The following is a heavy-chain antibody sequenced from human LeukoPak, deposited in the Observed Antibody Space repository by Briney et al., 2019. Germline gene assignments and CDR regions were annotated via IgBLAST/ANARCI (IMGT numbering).Heavy chain of an antibody. J-gene: IGHJ4*02. Sequence: SETLSLTCAVYGGSFSGYYWSWIRQPPGKGLEWIGEINHSGSTNYNPSLKSRVTISVDTSKNQFSLKLSSVTAADTAVYYCARGTGYPLIGWGQGTLVTVSS. CDR1: GGSFSGYY. CDR3: ARGTGYPLIG. V-gene: IGHV4-34*01. D-gene: IGHD3-22*01. CDR2: INHSGST.